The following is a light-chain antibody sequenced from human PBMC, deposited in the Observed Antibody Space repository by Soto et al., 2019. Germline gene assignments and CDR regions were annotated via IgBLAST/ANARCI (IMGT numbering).Light chain of an antibody. CDR1: QDIRND. Sequence: DIQMTQSPSSLSASVGDRVTITCRASQDIRNDLGWYQQKPGKAPKRLIFTTSTLHSGVTSRFSGSRSGTDFTLTNSSLKPEDSATYYCLQYNSYTRTFGRGTKLEIK. CDR2: TTS. V-gene: IGKV1-17*01. J-gene: IGKJ2*01. CDR3: LQYNSYTRT.